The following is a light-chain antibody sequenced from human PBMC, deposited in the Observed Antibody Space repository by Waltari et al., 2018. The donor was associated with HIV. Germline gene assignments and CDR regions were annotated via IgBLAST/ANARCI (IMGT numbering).Light chain of an antibody. CDR2: EVS. Sequence: QFALTQPASVSGSPGQSITISCTGTNSDIAYYNYVSWYQQHPGKAPKLIIYEVSNRPSGVSNRFSGSKSGNTASLTISGLQAEDEADYFGSSLVNSDTLSVLFGGGTKLTVL. CDR1: NSDIAYYNY. V-gene: IGLV2-14*01. J-gene: IGLJ3*02. CDR3: SSLVNSDTLSVL.